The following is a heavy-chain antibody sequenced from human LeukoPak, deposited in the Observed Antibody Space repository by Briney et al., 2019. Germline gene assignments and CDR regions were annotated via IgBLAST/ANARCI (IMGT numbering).Heavy chain of an antibody. Sequence: SETLSLTCTVSGGSISGYYWSWIRQAPGKGLEWIGYVHYNGSPNYNASLKSRVTISVDASKNQFSLKVSFVSAGDTAVYYCARTTFWSGRSPDYHHCYMDVWGKGTTVTVSS. V-gene: IGHV4-59*01. J-gene: IGHJ6*03. CDR2: VHYNGSP. CDR3: ARTTFWSGRSPDYHHCYMDV. D-gene: IGHD3-3*01. CDR1: GGSISGYY.